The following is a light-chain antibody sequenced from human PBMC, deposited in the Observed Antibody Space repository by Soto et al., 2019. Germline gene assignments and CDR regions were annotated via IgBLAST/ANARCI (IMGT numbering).Light chain of an antibody. Sequence: QAVVTQPPSASASLGASVTLTCTLSSGYRNYKVAWDQQRPGKCPRFVMRVGTGGIVGSKGDGIPDRFSVLGSGLNRYLTIKNIQEEDESDYHCGADHGSGSNLRVVFGGGTKLTVL. J-gene: IGLJ2*01. CDR2: VGTGGIVG. V-gene: IGLV9-49*01. CDR1: SGYRNYK. CDR3: GADHGSGSNLRVV.